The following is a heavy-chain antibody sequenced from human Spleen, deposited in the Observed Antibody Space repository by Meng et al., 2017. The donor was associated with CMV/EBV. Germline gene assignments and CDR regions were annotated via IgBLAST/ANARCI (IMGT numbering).Heavy chain of an antibody. V-gene: IGHV1-69*05. CDR3: ARGPRLALDRQLWLRSGSYYYYGMDV. D-gene: IGHD5-18*01. J-gene: IGHJ6*02. CDR2: IIPIFGTA. Sequence: WVRQAPGQGLEWMGGIIPIFGTANYAQKFQGRVTITTDESTSTAYMELSSLRSEDTAVYYCARGPRLALDRQLWLRSGSYYYYGMDVWGQGTTVTVSS.